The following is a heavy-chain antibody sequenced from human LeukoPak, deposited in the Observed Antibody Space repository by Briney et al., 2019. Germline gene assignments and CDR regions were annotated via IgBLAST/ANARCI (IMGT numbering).Heavy chain of an antibody. CDR1: GGSISSSSYY. D-gene: IGHD5-18*01. Sequence: SETLSLTCTVSGGSISSSSYYWGWIRQPPGKGLEWIGSIYYSGSTYYNPSLKSRVTISVDTSKNQFSLKLSSVTAADKAVYYCARDSSVDTAMVTRGDAFDIWGQGTMVTVSS. CDR3: ARDSSVDTAMVTRGDAFDI. V-gene: IGHV4-39*07. J-gene: IGHJ3*02. CDR2: IYYSGST.